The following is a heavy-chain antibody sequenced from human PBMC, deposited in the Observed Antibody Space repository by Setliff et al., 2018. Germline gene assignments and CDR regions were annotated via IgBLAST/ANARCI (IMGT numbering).Heavy chain of an antibody. D-gene: IGHD3-10*01. CDR2: IYYSGSTS. CDR1: GASLSSGTYY. CDR3: ARDRSYYASGSFTKWFDY. V-gene: IGHV4-31*03. Sequence: PSETLSLTCTVSGASLSSGTYYWGWIRQPPGKGLEWIGYIYYSGSTSYYNPSLKSRVTISVDTSKNQFSLKLSSVTAEDTAVYYCARDRSYYASGSFTKWFDYWGQGTLVTVSS. J-gene: IGHJ4*02.